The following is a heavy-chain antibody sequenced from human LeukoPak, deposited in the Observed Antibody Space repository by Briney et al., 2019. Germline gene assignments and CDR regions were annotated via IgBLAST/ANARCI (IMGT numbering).Heavy chain of an antibody. CDR3: ARGSGYSSSWYKSLRFDP. CDR2: INHSGST. J-gene: IGHJ5*02. V-gene: IGHV4-34*01. Sequence: PSETLSLTCAVYGGSFSGYYWSWIRQPPGKGLEWIGEINHSGSTNYNPSLKSRVTISVDTSKNQFSLKLSSVTAADTAVYYCARGSGYSSSWYKSLRFDPWGQGTLVTVSS. D-gene: IGHD6-13*01. CDR1: GGSFSGYY.